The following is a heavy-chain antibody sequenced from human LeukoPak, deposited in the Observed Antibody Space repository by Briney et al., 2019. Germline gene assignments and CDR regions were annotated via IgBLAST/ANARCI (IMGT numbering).Heavy chain of an antibody. Sequence: GESLKLSCKGSGYSFTSYWIGWVRQTPGKGLEWMGVIYPGDSRTRYNPSFEGQVTISADKSINTAYLQWSSLKASDTAMYYCACREFYSPWPGPWGQGTLVTVSS. CDR3: ACREFYSPWPGP. CDR1: GYSFTSYW. CDR2: IYPGDSRT. V-gene: IGHV5-51*03. D-gene: IGHD5-18*01. J-gene: IGHJ5*02.